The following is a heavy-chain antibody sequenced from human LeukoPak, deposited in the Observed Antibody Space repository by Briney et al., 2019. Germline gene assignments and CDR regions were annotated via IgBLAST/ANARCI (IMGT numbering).Heavy chain of an antibody. CDR3: ARDDFWSGYPDY. J-gene: IGHJ4*02. CDR2: IIPIFGTA. D-gene: IGHD3-3*01. Sequence: SVKVSCKASGGTFSSYAISWVRQAPGQGLEWRGGIIPIFGTANYAQKFQGRVTITTDESTSTAYMELSSLRSEDTAVYYCARDDFWSGYPDYWGQGTLVTVSS. CDR1: GGTFSSYA. V-gene: IGHV1-69*05.